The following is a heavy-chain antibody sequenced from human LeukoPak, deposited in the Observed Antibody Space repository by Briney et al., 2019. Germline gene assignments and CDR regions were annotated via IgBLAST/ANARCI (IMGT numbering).Heavy chain of an antibody. CDR1: GFPFSSFY. CDR3: ARDRGSGWHTFDS. Sequence: GGSLRLSCAASGFPFSSFYMSWVRQAPGKGLEWVSSISSSTSYIFYADSVGGRVTISRDNAKNSLYLQMNSLRVEDTAVYYCARDRGSGWHTFDSWGQGTPVTVSS. J-gene: IGHJ4*02. D-gene: IGHD6-19*01. CDR2: ISSSTSYI. V-gene: IGHV3-21*01.